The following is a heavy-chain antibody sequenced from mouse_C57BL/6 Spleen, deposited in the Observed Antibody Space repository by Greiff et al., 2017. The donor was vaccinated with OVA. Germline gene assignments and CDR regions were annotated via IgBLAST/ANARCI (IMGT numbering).Heavy chain of an antibody. CDR2: ISSGGSYT. Sequence: VQLQQSGGDLVKPGGSLKLSCAASGFTFSSYGMSWVRQTPDKRLEWVATISSGGSYTYYPDSVKGRFTISRDNAKNTLYLQMSSLKSEDTAMYYCARGGTYYSNPYYFDYWGQGTTLTVSS. CDR1: GFTFSSYG. D-gene: IGHD2-5*01. V-gene: IGHV5-6*01. CDR3: ARGGTYYSNPYYFDY. J-gene: IGHJ2*01.